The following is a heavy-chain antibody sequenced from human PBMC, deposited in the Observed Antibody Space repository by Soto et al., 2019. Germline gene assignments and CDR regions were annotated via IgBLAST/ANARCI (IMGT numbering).Heavy chain of an antibody. V-gene: IGHV1-2*04. Sequence: QVQPVQSGAEVKKPGASVKVSCKASGYTFTGYYMHWVRQAPGQGLEWMGWINPNSGGTNYAQKFQGWVTMTRDTSISTAYMELSRLRSDDTAVYYCARALRLQYYYDSSSFDPWGQGTLVTVSS. CDR2: INPNSGGT. CDR3: ARALRLQYYYDSSSFDP. D-gene: IGHD3-22*01. CDR1: GYTFTGYY. J-gene: IGHJ5*02.